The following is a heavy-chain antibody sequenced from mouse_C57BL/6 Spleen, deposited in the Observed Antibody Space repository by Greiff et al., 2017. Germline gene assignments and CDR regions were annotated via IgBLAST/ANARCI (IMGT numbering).Heavy chain of an antibody. V-gene: IGHV1-59*01. J-gene: IGHJ3*01. CDR2: IDPSDSYT. Sequence: QVHVKQPGAELVRPGTSVKLSCKASGYTFTSYWMHWVKQRPGQGLEWIGVIDPSDSYTNYNQKFKGKATLTVDTSSSTAYMQLSSLTSEDSAVYYCARSTDWFAYWGQGTLVTVSA. D-gene: IGHD2-1*01. CDR3: ARSTDWFAY. CDR1: GYTFTSYW.